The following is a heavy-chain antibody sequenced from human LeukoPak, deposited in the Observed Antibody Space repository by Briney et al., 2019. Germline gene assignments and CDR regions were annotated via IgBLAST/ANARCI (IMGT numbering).Heavy chain of an antibody. J-gene: IGHJ4*02. V-gene: IGHV3-11*01. Sequence: LSLTCAVYGGSFSGYYWSWIRQAPGKGLEWVSYISSSGSTIYYADSVKGRFTISRDNAKNSLYLQMNSLRAEDTAVYYCAKDLDYWGQGTLVTVSS. CDR3: AKDLDY. CDR2: ISSSGSTI. CDR1: GGSFSGYY.